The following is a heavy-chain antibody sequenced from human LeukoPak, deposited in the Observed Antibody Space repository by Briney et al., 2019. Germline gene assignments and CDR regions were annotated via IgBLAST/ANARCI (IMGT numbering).Heavy chain of an antibody. CDR2: ISYDGSNK. CDR1: GFTFSSYG. J-gene: IGHJ4*02. D-gene: IGHD3-22*01. CDR3: AKGWYDSSELMDY. V-gene: IGHV3-30*18. Sequence: PGGSLRLSCAASGFTFSSYGMHWVRQAPGKGLEWVAVISYDGSNKYYADSVKGRFTISRDNSKNTLYLQMNSLRAEDTAVYYCAKGWYDSSELMDYWGQGTLVTVSS.